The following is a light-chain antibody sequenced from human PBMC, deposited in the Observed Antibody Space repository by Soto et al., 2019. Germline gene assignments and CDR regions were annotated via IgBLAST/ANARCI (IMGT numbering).Light chain of an antibody. CDR3: MQALLTPPRFT. CDR1: QSLLHSNGYNY. V-gene: IGKV2-28*01. Sequence: DIVMTQSPLSLPVTPGEPASISCRSSQSLLHSNGYNYLDWYLQRPGQSPQLLIYLGSTRAPGVPDRFSGIGSGTDFTLRISRVEAEDVGVYYCMQALLTPPRFTFGPGTKVDI. J-gene: IGKJ3*01. CDR2: LGS.